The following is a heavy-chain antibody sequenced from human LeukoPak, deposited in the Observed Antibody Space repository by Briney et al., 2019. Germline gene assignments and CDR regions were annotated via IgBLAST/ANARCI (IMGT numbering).Heavy chain of an antibody. CDR3: ARGRGWIYDS. CDR1: GFTFSTYG. J-gene: IGHJ4*02. Sequence: GRALRLSCAASGFTFSTYGMHWVRQAPGKGLEWVALIWNDGRDMSYADSVRGRFTISSDNARNSLYLQMNTLRVADTAVYYCARGRGWIYDSWGRGTLVTVSS. D-gene: IGHD6-19*01. V-gene: IGHV3-33*03. CDR2: IWNDGRDM.